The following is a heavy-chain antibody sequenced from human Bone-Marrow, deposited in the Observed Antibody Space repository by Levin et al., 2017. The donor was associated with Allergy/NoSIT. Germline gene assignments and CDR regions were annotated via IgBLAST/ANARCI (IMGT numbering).Heavy chain of an antibody. D-gene: IGHD4-17*01. J-gene: IGHJ4*02. CDR2: INHSGST. CDR3: ARGGDYVG. CDR1: GGSFSGYY. Sequence: LSQTLSLTCAVYGGSFSGYYWSWIRQPPGKGLEWIGEINHSGSTNYNPSLKSRVTISVDTSKNQFSLKLSSVTAADTAVYYCARGGDYVGWGQGTLVTVSS. V-gene: IGHV4-34*01.